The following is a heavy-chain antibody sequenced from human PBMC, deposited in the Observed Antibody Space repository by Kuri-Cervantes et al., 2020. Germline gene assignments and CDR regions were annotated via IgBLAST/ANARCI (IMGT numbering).Heavy chain of an antibody. D-gene: IGHD6-19*01. Sequence: GESLKISCAASGFTFSSYSMNWVRQAPGKGLEWVSYISSSSSTIYYADSVKGRFTISRDNAKNSLYLQMNSLRAEDTAVYYCARDIPSQWLVEIYGMDVWGQGTTVTVSS. CDR1: GFTFSSYS. CDR2: ISSSSSTI. J-gene: IGHJ6*02. CDR3: ARDIPSQWLVEIYGMDV. V-gene: IGHV3-48*01.